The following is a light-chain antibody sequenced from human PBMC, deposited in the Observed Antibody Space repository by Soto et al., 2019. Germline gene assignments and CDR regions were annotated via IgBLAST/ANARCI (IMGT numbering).Light chain of an antibody. J-gene: IGLJ3*02. CDR1: SGHSSYA. V-gene: IGLV4-69*01. Sequence: QLVLTQSPSASASLGASVELTCTLSSGHSSYAIAWHQQQPEKGPRYLMKLNSDGSHSKGDGIPDRFSGSSSGAERYLTISSLQSGDEADYYCQTWGTGIRVFGGGTKLTVL. CDR2: LNSDGSH. CDR3: QTWGTGIRV.